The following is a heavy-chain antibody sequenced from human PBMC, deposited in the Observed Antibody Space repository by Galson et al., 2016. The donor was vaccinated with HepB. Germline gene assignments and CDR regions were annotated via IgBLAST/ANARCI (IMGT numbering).Heavy chain of an antibody. Sequence: SLRLSCAASGFTFSSYGMHWVRQAPGKGLEWVAVIWYDGSNKYYADYVKGRFTISRDNSKNTLYLQMNSLRADDTAVYYCARDGLYCGSTSCYLDVWGQGTTVTVSS. CDR3: ARDGLYCGSTSCYLDV. V-gene: IGHV3-33*01. D-gene: IGHD2-2*01. J-gene: IGHJ6*02. CDR1: GFTFSSYG. CDR2: IWYDGSNK.